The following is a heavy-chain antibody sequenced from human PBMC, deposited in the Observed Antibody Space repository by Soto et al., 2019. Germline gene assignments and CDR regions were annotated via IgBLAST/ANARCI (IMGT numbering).Heavy chain of an antibody. J-gene: IGHJ4*02. CDR3: AKAPRV. CDR2: ISYDGSNK. Sequence: QVQLVESGGGVVQPGRSLRLSCAASGFTFSSYGMHWVRQAPGKGLEWVAVISYDGSNKYYADSVKGRFTISRDNSKNTLYLQMNSLRAEDTAVYYCAKAPRVGGQGTLVTVSS. V-gene: IGHV3-30*18. CDR1: GFTFSSYG.